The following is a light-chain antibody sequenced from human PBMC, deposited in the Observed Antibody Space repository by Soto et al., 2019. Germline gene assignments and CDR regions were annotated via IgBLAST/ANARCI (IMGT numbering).Light chain of an antibody. Sequence: DIQMTQSPSSLSASLGDIVTITCRAIQGISSWLAWYQQKPEKAPKSLIYAASSLQIGVPSRFSGRGSGTDFTLTISSLQPEDFSTYYCQQYNSYPLTCGGGTKVEIK. CDR2: AAS. V-gene: IGKV1D-16*01. CDR3: QQYNSYPLT. J-gene: IGKJ4*02. CDR1: QGISSW.